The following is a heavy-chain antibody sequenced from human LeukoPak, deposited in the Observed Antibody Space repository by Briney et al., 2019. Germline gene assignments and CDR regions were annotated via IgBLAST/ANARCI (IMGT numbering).Heavy chain of an antibody. J-gene: IGHJ4*02. CDR3: TTPTRAGRYDF. V-gene: IGHV3-15*01. D-gene: IGHD1-1*01. Sequence: GGSLRLFRAACGLTFSFAWVSWARRAPGGSREWVGPTKSEPDGGPTDYAPPAKARFTTTKHYSKNTMYLQTNSPNTEDRAVYYCTTPTRAGRYDFWGQGTLVTVSS. CDR1: GLTFSFAW. CDR2: TKSEPDGGPT.